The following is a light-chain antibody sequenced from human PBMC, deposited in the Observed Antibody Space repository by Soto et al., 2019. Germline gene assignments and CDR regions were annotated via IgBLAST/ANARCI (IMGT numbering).Light chain of an antibody. Sequence: QSVLTQPPSASGSPGQSVTISCTGTSSDVGAYNYVSWYQQHAGKAPKLVIYEVTKRPSGVPDRFSGSKSANTASLTVSGLQAEDEADYYCSPFASSNTWVFGGGTKLTVL. CDR1: SSDVGAYNY. J-gene: IGLJ3*02. V-gene: IGLV2-8*01. CDR3: SPFASSNTWV. CDR2: EVT.